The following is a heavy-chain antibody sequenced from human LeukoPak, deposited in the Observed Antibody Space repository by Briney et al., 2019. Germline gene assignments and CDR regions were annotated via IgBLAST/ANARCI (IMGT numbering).Heavy chain of an antibody. CDR2: ISGSGIGI. CDR3: AKASGASRPYYFDY. J-gene: IGHJ4*02. Sequence: GGSLRLSCAASGFTFSSYAMSWVRQAPGKGLEWVSAISGSGIGIYYTDSVKGRFTISRDNSQNTLFLQVNSLRAEDTAIYFCAKASGASRPYYFDYWGQGTLVTVSS. D-gene: IGHD3-10*01. V-gene: IGHV3-23*01. CDR1: GFTFSSYA.